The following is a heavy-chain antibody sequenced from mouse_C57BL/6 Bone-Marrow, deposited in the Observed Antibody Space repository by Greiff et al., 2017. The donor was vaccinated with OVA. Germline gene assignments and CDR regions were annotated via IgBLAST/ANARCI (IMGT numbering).Heavy chain of an antibody. CDR2: IHPNSGST. Sequence: QVHVKQPGAELVKPGASVKLSCKASGYTFTSYWMHWVKQRPGQGLEWIGMIHPNSGSTNYNEKFKSKATLTVDKSSSTAYMQLSSLTSEDSAVYYCAPLGHAMDYWGQGTSVTVSS. CDR3: APLGHAMDY. V-gene: IGHV1-64*01. CDR1: GYTFTSYW. D-gene: IGHD4-1*01. J-gene: IGHJ4*01.